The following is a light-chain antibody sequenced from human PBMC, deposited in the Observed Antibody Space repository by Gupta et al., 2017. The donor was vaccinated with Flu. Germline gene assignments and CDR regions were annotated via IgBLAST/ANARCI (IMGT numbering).Light chain of an antibody. CDR3: SSYTSSNSLE. V-gene: IGLV2-14*01. CDR2: EVI. CDR1: SRDVGGYNY. J-gene: IGLJ3*02. Sequence: QSALTQPASVSGSPVQSITISCTGTSRDVGGYNYVSWYQHHPGKAPKLMIYEVINRPAGVSNRFSGSKSGNTASLTISGLQAEDEADYYCSSYTSSNSLEFGGGTKLTVL.